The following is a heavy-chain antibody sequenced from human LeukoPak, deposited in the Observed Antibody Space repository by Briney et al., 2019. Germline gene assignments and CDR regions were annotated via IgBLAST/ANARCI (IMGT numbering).Heavy chain of an antibody. D-gene: IGHD3-22*01. CDR3: ASRKYYDSSRRPLDY. Sequence: GASVKVSCKASGYTFTGYYMHWVRQAPGQGLEWMERINPNSGGTNYAQKSQGRVTMTRDTSISTAYMELSRLRSDDTAVYYCASRKYYDSSRRPLDYWGQGTLVTVSS. CDR1: GYTFTGYY. V-gene: IGHV1-2*06. CDR2: INPNSGGT. J-gene: IGHJ4*02.